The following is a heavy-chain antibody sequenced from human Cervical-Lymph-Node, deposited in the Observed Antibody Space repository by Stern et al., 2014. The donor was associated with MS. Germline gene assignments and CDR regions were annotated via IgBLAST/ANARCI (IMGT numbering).Heavy chain of an antibody. J-gene: IGHJ5*02. CDR3: TTDEVANFAH. Sequence: EVQLVESGGGLVEPGGSLRLSCAASGFIFSKAWMTWVRQAPRKGLEWVGRIKPKTAGETTNYSTPVQGRFTISRDDSKNIMFLHMSSLRTDDTAVYYCTTDEVANFAHWGPGILVTVSS. CDR2: IKPKTAGETT. V-gene: IGHV3-15*01. CDR1: GFIFSKAW.